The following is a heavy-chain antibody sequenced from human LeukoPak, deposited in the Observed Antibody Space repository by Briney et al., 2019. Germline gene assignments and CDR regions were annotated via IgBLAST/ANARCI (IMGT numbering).Heavy chain of an antibody. V-gene: IGHV3-7*01. CDR2: MDGDGGHI. Sequence: GGSLRLSCGVSGFTFGTSWMNWVRQAPGKGLEWVACMDGDGGHIYHAGSVKGRFTISRDNAKNSLYLQLNSLRAEDTAVYYCARDRGYSAFDFWGQGTLVTVSS. CDR3: ARDRGYSAFDF. J-gene: IGHJ4*02. CDR1: GFTFGTSW. D-gene: IGHD5-18*01.